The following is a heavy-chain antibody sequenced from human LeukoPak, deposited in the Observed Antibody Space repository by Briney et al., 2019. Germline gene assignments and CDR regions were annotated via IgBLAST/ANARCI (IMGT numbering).Heavy chain of an antibody. CDR3: ARSPGCSSTSC. CDR2: ISYDGSNK. D-gene: IGHD2-2*01. V-gene: IGHV3-30*03. CDR1: GFSLNSYG. Sequence: GGSLRLSCGVSGFSLNSYGMNWVRQAPGKGLEWVAVISYDGSNKYYADSVKGRFTISRDNSKNTLYLQMNSLRAEDTAVYYCARSPGCSSTSCWGQGTLVTVSS. J-gene: IGHJ4*02.